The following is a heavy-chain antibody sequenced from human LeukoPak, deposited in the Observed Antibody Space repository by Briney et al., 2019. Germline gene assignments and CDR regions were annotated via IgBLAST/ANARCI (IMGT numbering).Heavy chain of an antibody. J-gene: IGHJ4*02. CDR1: GFTFSSYA. V-gene: IGHV3-23*01. CDR2: ISGSGGST. Sequence: GGSLRLSCAASGFTFSSYAMSWVRQAPGKGLEWVSAISGSGGSTYYADSVKGRFTISRDNSKNTLYLQMNSLRAEDTAVYYCAKDRSPPPSPYYFDYWGQGTLVTVSS. CDR3: AKDRSPPPSPYYFDY.